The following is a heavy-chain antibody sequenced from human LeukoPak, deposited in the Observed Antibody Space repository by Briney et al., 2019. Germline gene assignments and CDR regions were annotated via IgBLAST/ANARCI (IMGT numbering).Heavy chain of an antibody. J-gene: IGHJ4*02. V-gene: IGHV1-18*01. CDR3: ARGRYYYGSGSYYLFDY. CDR1: GYTFTSYG. Sequence: ASVKVSCKASGYTFTSYGISWVRQAPGQGLERMGWISAYNGNTNYAQKLQGRVTMTTDTSTSTAYMELRSLRSDDTAVYYCARGRYYYGSGSYYLFDYWGQGTLVTVSS. D-gene: IGHD3-10*01. CDR2: ISAYNGNT.